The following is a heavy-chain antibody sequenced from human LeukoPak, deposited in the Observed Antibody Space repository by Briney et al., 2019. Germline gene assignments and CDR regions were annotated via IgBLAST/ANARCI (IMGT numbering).Heavy chain of an antibody. V-gene: IGHV3-23*01. J-gene: IGHJ4*02. D-gene: IGHD1-26*01. CDR2: ISGSGGST. Sequence: GGSLRLSCAASGFTFSSYAMSWVRQAPGKGLEWVSAISGSGGSTYYADSVKGRFTISRDNSKNTLYLQMNSLRAEDTAVYYCAKDPTPSGSYYPYFDYWGQGTLVTVSS. CDR1: GFTFSSYA. CDR3: AKDPTPSGSYYPYFDY.